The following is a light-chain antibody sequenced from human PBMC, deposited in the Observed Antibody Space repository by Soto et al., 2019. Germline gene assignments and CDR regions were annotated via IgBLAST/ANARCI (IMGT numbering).Light chain of an antibody. CDR3: SAFTGTYTRV. J-gene: IGLJ3*02. V-gene: IGLV2-14*01. Sequence: QSALAQPASVSGSPGQSITISCSGSSIDVGDNNYVSWYQHHPGKAPKLIIYEVSNRPSGVSDRFSGSKSDNTASLTISGLQAEDEADYYCSAFTGTYTRVFGGGTKLTVL. CDR2: EVS. CDR1: SIDVGDNNY.